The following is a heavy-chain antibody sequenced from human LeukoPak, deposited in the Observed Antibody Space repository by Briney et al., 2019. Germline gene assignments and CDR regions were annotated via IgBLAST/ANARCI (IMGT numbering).Heavy chain of an antibody. CDR1: GGSLSGSH. CDR3: ASNALRVDSGYDWLPYDY. J-gene: IGHJ4*02. CDR2: INDRGSV. Sequence: PSETLSLTCAVFGGSLSGSHLSWIRQRPGTGLEWIGEINDRGSVNNNPSLKNRVTISVDPSKNQFSLKLSSVTAADTAVYYCASNALRVDSGYDWLPYDYWGQGTLVTVSS. V-gene: IGHV4-34*01. D-gene: IGHD5-12*01.